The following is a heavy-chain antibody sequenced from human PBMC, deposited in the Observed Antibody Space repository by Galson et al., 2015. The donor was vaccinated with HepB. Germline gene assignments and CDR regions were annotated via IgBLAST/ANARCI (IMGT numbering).Heavy chain of an antibody. J-gene: IGHJ4*02. Sequence: SLRLSCAASGFTFTGYAMNWVRQPPGRGLEWISSISSSGSYIYYADSVKGRFTISRDNARNSLFLQLNSLRAEDTAVYYCTRGFPYYNNELNDYWGQGTLVTVSS. D-gene: IGHD3-22*01. CDR1: GFTFTGYA. V-gene: IGHV3-21*01. CDR2: ISSSGSYI. CDR3: TRGFPYYNNELNDY.